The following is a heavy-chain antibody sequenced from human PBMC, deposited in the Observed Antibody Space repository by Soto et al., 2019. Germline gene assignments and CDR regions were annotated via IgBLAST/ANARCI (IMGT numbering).Heavy chain of an antibody. D-gene: IGHD2-15*01. CDR2: IIPILGIA. V-gene: IGHV1-69*02. CDR1: GGTFSSYT. J-gene: IGHJ5*02. CDR3: ARGYCSGGSCYNNWFDP. Sequence: SVKVSCKASGGTFSSYTISWVRQAPGQGLEWMGRIIPILGIANYAQKFQGRVTITADKSTSTAYMELSSLRSEDTAVYYCARGYCSGGSCYNNWFDPWGQGTLVTVSS.